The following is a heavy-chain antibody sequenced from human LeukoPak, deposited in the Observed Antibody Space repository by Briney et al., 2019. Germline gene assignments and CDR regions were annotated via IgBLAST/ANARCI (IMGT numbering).Heavy chain of an antibody. Sequence: SETLSLTCTVSGGSISSYYWSWIRQPPGKGLEWIGYIYHSGSTNYNPSLKSRVTISVDTSKNQFSLKLSSVTAADTAVYYCARVSLWFGELHPSAYFDYWGQGTLVTVSS. J-gene: IGHJ4*02. V-gene: IGHV4-59*01. D-gene: IGHD3-10*01. CDR2: IYHSGST. CDR1: GGSISSYY. CDR3: ARVSLWFGELHPSAYFDY.